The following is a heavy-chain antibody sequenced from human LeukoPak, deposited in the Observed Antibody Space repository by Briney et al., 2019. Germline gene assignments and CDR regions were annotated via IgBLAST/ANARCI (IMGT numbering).Heavy chain of an antibody. CDR2: INTNTGNP. V-gene: IGHV7-4-1*02. CDR1: GYTFTSYA. CDR3: ASSQFSSGWPNDAFDI. Sequence: ASVKVSCKAPGYTFTSYAMNWVRQAPGQGLEWMGWINTNTGNPTYAQGFTGRFVFSLDTSVSTAYLQISSLKAEDTAVYYCASSQFSSGWPNDAFDIWGQGTMVTVSS. D-gene: IGHD6-19*01. J-gene: IGHJ3*02.